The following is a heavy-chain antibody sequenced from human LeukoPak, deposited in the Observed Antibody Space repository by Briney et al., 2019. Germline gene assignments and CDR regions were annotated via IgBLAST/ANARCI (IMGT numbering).Heavy chain of an antibody. CDR2: ISSSGSTI. D-gene: IGHD1-26*01. V-gene: IGHV3-48*03. CDR1: GFTFSSYE. Sequence: GSLRLSCAASGFTFSSYEMNWVRQAPGKGLEWVSYISSSGSTIYYADSVKGRFTISRDNAKNSLYLQMNSLRAEDTAVYYCARDPENVSGSHSHFDLWGRGTLVTVSS. J-gene: IGHJ2*01. CDR3: ARDPENVSGSHSHFDL.